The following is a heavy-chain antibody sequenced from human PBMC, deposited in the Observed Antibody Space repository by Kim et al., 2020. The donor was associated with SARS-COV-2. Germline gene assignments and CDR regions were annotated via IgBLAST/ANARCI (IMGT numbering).Heavy chain of an antibody. Sequence: SETLSLTCTVSGGSISSYYWSWIRQPPGKGLEWIGYIYYSGSTNYNPSLKSRVTISVDTSKNQFSLKLSSVTAADTAVYYCARGGSRGGDYYYMDVWGKGTTVTVSS. CDR1: GGSISSYY. V-gene: IGHV4-59*01. D-gene: IGHD3-16*01. CDR2: IYYSGST. CDR3: ARGGSRGGDYYYMDV. J-gene: IGHJ6*03.